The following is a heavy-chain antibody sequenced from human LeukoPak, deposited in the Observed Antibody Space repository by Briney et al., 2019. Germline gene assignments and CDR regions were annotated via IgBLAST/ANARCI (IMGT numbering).Heavy chain of an antibody. CDR3: AKRGTYFGGFDY. J-gene: IGHJ4*02. CDR1: GLTFSNYD. V-gene: IGHV3-23*01. Sequence: GGSLRLSCAASGLTFSNYDMSWVRQAPGKGLEWVSAVSGSGDNTYYTESVKGRFTISRDNSKNTLYLQMNSLRAEDTAVYYCAKRGTYFGGFDYWGQGNLVTVSS. CDR2: VSGSGDNT. D-gene: IGHD1-26*01.